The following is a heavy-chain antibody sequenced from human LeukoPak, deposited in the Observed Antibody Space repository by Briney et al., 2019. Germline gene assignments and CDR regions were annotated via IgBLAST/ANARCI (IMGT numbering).Heavy chain of an antibody. J-gene: IGHJ6*03. Sequence: SETLSLTCTVSGGSISSYYWSWIRQPPGKGLEWIGEINHSGSTNYNPSLKSRVTISVDTSKNQFSLKLSSVTAADTAVYYCARLGYCSSTSCYQSNYYYYYMDVWGKGTTVTISS. CDR2: INHSGST. V-gene: IGHV4-34*01. CDR3: ARLGYCSSTSCYQSNYYYYYMDV. D-gene: IGHD2-2*01. CDR1: GGSISSYY.